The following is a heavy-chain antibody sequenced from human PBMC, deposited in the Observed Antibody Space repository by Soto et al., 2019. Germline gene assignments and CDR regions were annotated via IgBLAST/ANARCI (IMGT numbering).Heavy chain of an antibody. CDR3: ARLLMNYYRLDY. D-gene: IGHD3-10*01. Sequence: TYSVAEGSSIDGDGCWSWKSQPPGKGLEWIGHIYYSGSTYYNPSLKSRAGISVDPSKSQVSLKLTSVTAADTAVYFCARLLMNYYRLDYWGQAALVSVSS. V-gene: IGHV4-30-4*01. CDR2: IYYSGST. J-gene: IGHJ4*02. CDR1: EGSSIDGDGC.